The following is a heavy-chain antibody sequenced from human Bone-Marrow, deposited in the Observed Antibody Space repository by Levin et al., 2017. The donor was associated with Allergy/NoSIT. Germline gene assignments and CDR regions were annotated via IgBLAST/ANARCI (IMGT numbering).Heavy chain of an antibody. CDR1: GFIFSSYA. D-gene: IGHD6-19*01. J-gene: IGHJ4*02. CDR2: ISGSGGST. Sequence: GGSLRLSCAASGFIFSSYAMSWVRQTPGKGLEWVSGISGSGGSTYYADSVKGRFTISRDNSKNTLYLQMNSLRAEDTAVYYCAKDIVVAGPSYFDNWGQGTLVTVSS. V-gene: IGHV3-23*01. CDR3: AKDIVVAGPSYFDN.